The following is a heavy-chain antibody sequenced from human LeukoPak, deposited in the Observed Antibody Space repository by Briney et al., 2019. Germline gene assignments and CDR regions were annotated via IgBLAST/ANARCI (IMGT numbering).Heavy chain of an antibody. CDR2: IKQDGSEK. V-gene: IGHV3-7*01. CDR1: GFTFSSYW. CDR3: ARMRSSGYYLL. D-gene: IGHD3-22*01. Sequence: PGGSLRLSCAASGFTFSSYWMSWVRQAPGKGLEWVANIKQDGSEKYYVDSVKGRFTISRDNAKNSLYLQMNGLRAEDTAVYYCARMRSSGYYLLWGQGTLVTVSS. J-gene: IGHJ4*02.